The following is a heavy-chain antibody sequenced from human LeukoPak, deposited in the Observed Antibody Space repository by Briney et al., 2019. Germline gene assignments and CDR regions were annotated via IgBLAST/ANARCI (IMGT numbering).Heavy chain of an antibody. D-gene: IGHD1-26*01. CDR3: AKDAVGAPDWFDP. Sequence: GGSLRLSCAASGFTFSSYSMNWVRQAPGKGLEWVSSISSSSSYIYYADSVKGRFTISRDNAKNSLYLQMNSLRAEDTAVYYCAKDAVGAPDWFDPWGQGTLVTVSS. V-gene: IGHV3-21*04. CDR2: ISSSSSYI. J-gene: IGHJ5*02. CDR1: GFTFSSYS.